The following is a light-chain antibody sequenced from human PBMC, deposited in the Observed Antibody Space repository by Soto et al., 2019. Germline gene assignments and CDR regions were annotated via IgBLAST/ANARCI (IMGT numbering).Light chain of an antibody. Sequence: QSALTKPASVSGSPGQSIPISCTGTSSDAGGHNYVSWYQQHPGKAPKLMIYDVSNRPSGVSNRFSGSKSGNTASLTISGLQAEDEADYYCSSYTSSSTAVFGGGTQLTVL. J-gene: IGLJ7*01. CDR1: SSDAGGHNY. CDR2: DVS. CDR3: SSYTSSSTAV. V-gene: IGLV2-14*01.